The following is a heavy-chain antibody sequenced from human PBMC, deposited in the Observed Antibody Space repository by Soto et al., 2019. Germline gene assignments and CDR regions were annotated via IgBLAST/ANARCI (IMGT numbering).Heavy chain of an antibody. CDR1: GDSIMRDSYY. D-gene: IGHD2-2*01. CDR2: IYYSGTT. Sequence: QVQLQESGPGLVKPSQTLSLTCTVSGDSIMRDSYYWNWIRQHPGKGLEWIGYIYYSGTTAYNPSRNARDTISPNTSKNQCSRILSSVTAAETAVFYSARVFDGRKFYAAESWGQGTQVTVSS. CDR3: ARVFDGRKFYAAES. J-gene: IGHJ4*02. V-gene: IGHV4-31*03.